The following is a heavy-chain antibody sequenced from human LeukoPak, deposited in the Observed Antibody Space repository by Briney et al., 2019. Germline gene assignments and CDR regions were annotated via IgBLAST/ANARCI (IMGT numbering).Heavy chain of an antibody. D-gene: IGHD6-19*01. Sequence: ASVKVSCKASGYTFTSYDINWVRLATGQGLEWLGWMNPNSGNTGYAQKFQGRVTMTRNTSISTAYMELSSLRSEDTAVYYCARALSSGLDYFDYWGQGTLVTVSS. CDR3: ARALSSGLDYFDY. CDR1: GYTFTSYD. J-gene: IGHJ4*02. V-gene: IGHV1-8*01. CDR2: MNPNSGNT.